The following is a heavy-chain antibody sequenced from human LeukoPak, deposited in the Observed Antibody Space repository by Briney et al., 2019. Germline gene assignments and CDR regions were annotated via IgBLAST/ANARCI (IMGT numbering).Heavy chain of an antibody. D-gene: IGHD5-12*01. Sequence: GGPLRLSCAAYGFTLRDYYMSWIRQAPGKGLEWVSYISSTAGTIYYADSVKGRSTISRDNAKNSLYLQMNSLRAEDTAVYYCARVLKGWLGVADYWGQGTLVTVSS. CDR2: ISSTAGTI. CDR1: GFTLRDYY. V-gene: IGHV3-11*01. J-gene: IGHJ4*02. CDR3: ARVLKGWLGVADY.